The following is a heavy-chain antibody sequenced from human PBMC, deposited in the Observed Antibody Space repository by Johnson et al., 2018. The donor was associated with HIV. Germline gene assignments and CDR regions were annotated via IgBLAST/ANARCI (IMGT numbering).Heavy chain of an antibody. J-gene: IGHJ3*02. CDR1: GFTFNNFE. CDR2: ISNSGNTI. V-gene: IGHV3-48*03. CDR3: ARDNYYDSSGYYSNDAFDI. D-gene: IGHD3-22*01. Sequence: VQLVESGGGLVQPGGSLRLSCAASGFTFNNFEMNWVRQAQGKGLEWVSYISNSGNTIYYADSVKGRFTISRDNAKNSRYLQMNSLRAEDTAVYYCARDNYYDSSGYYSNDAFDIWGHGTMVTVSS.